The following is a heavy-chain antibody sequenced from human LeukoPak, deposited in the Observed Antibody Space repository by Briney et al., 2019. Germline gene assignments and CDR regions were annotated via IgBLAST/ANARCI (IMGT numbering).Heavy chain of an antibody. CDR3: AREFTMVRGDGMDV. J-gene: IGHJ6*02. CDR1: GFTFSSYS. CDR2: ISSSSSYI. V-gene: IGHV3-21*01. Sequence: PGGSLRLSCAVSGFTFSSYSMNWVRQAPGKGLEWVSSISSSSSYIYYADSVKGRFTISRDNAKNSLYLQMNSLRAEDTAVYYCAREFTMVRGDGMDVWGQGTTVTVSS. D-gene: IGHD3-10*01.